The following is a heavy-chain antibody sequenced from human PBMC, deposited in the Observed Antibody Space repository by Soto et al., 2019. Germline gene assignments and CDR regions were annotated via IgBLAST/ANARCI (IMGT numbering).Heavy chain of an antibody. Sequence: GGSLRLSCAASGFTFSSYAMSWVRQAPGKGLEWVSAISGSGGSTYYADSVKGRFTISRDNSKNTLYLQMNSLRAEDTAVYYCAKDRVDIVVVVAATPGYAFDIWGQGTMVTVSS. CDR2: ISGSGGST. CDR1: GFTFSSYA. J-gene: IGHJ3*02. CDR3: AKDRVDIVVVVAATPGYAFDI. V-gene: IGHV3-23*01. D-gene: IGHD2-15*01.